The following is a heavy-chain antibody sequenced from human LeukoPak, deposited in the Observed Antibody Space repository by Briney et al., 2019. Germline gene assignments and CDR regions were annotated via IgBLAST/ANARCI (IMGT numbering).Heavy chain of an antibody. D-gene: IGHD2-2*01. V-gene: IGHV3-23*01. CDR1: GFTFSSYA. CDR3: ASADCSSTSCYRAFHI. J-gene: IGHJ3*02. Sequence: HAGGSLRLSCAASGFTFSSYAMSWVRQAPGKGLEWVSAISGSGGSTYYADSVKGRFTISRDNSENTLYLQMNSLRAEDTAVYYCASADCSSTSCYRAFHIWGQGTRVTVSS. CDR2: ISGSGGST.